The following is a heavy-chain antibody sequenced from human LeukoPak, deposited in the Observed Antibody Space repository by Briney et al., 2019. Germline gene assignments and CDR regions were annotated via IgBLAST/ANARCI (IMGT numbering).Heavy chain of an antibody. CDR3: ARGYDAPR. CDR2: TSSSSSNI. D-gene: IGHD3-16*01. V-gene: IGHV3-21*01. CDR1: GFTFSSSG. J-gene: IGHJ2*01. Sequence: GRSLRLSCAASGFTFSSSGMNWVRQAPGEGLEGVSFTSSSSSNIYYADSVKGRFTISRDNAKNSLYLQMDSLRAEDTAVYYCARGYDAPRWGRGTLVTVSS.